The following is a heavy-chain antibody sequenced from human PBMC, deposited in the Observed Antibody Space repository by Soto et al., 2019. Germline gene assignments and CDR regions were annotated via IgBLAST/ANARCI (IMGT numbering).Heavy chain of an antibody. CDR1: GGSISSADYF. J-gene: IGHJ4*02. CDR2: IFHSGTT. Sequence: QVHLQESGPGLAKPSQTLSLTCSVSGGSISSADYFWTWIRQAPGKCLEWMGYIFHSGTTYYNPSLKCQLIISIENSKNQFSLRLTSVTAADSAVYFCASEPYLPKARNDFWGQGTLVTVSS. CDR3: ASEPYLPKARNDF. V-gene: IGHV4-30-4*01.